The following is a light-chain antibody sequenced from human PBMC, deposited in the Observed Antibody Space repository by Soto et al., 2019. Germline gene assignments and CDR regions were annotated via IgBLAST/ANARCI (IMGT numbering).Light chain of an antibody. CDR3: QSYDGSLSGSRV. CDR1: SSNIGAGFD. V-gene: IGLV1-40*01. CDR2: GNT. J-gene: IGLJ2*01. Sequence: QPVLTQPPSVSGAPGQRVTISCTGSSSNIGAGFDVHWYQQLPGTAPKLLIYGNTNRPSGVPDRFSGSKSGTSASLAITGLQAEDEADYYCQSYDGSLSGSRVFGGGTKLTVL.